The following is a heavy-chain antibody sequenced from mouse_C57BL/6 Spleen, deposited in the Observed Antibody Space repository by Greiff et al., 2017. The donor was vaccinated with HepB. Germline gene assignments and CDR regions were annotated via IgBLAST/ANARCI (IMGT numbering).Heavy chain of an antibody. Sequence: VKLQQSGAELVRPGTSVKMSCKASGYTFTNYWIGWAKQRPGHGLEWIGDIYPGGGYTNYNEKFKGKATLTADKSSSTAYMQFSSLTSEDSAIYYCARYDYDRRAWFAYWGQGTLVTVSA. CDR3: ARYDYDRRAWFAY. CDR2: IYPGGGYT. J-gene: IGHJ3*01. V-gene: IGHV1-63*01. D-gene: IGHD2-4*01. CDR1: GYTFTNYW.